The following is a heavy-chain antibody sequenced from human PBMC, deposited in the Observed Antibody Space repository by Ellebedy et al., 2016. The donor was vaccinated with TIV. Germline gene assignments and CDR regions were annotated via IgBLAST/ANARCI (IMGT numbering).Heavy chain of an antibody. D-gene: IGHD3-16*01. V-gene: IGHV4-39*01. Sequence: MPGGSLRLSCPVSDGSTIGYYWGSIPQPSGQGLEWIGSIYYSGSTYYNPSLESRVTISGGTSRNQFSLKVTSVTAADTAVYYCARQKRSDRVTLMSFDTWGRGTLVTVSS. CDR3: ARQKRSDRVTLMSFDT. CDR2: IYYSGST. J-gene: IGHJ4*02. CDR1: DGSTIGYY.